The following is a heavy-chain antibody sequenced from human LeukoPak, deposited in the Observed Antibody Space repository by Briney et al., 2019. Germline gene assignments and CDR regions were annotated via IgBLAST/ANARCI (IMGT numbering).Heavy chain of an antibody. J-gene: IGHJ4*02. Sequence: SETLSLTCTVSGGSISSYYWSWIRQPPGKGLEWIGYIYYSGSTNYNPSLKSRVTISVDTSETQFSLNLSSVTAADTAVYYCARLRVTGTRYFDYWGQGTLVTVSS. V-gene: IGHV4-59*12. CDR3: ARLRVTGTRYFDY. CDR2: IYYSGST. CDR1: GGSISSYY. D-gene: IGHD6-19*01.